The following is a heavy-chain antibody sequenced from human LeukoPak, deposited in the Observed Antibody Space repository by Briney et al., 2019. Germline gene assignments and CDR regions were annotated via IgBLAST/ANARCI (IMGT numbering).Heavy chain of an antibody. Sequence: GGSLRLSCAASGFTFSSYAMSWVRQAPGKGLEWVSGISGSGGTTYYADSVQGRFTISRDNSKKTVFLQMSSLRAEDTAVYYCAKGYVVTAIIPLDYWGQGTLVTVSS. CDR2: ISGSGGTT. V-gene: IGHV3-23*01. D-gene: IGHD2-21*02. CDR1: GFTFSSYA. CDR3: AKGYVVTAIIPLDY. J-gene: IGHJ4*02.